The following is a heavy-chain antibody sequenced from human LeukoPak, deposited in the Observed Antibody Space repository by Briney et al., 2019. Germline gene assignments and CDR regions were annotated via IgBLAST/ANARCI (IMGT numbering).Heavy chain of an antibody. V-gene: IGHV3-7*01. CDR2: IKEDGSEE. CDR1: GFTFSSYE. CDR3: ARGENYDFWTTYYTWGHYYYYYYMDV. Sequence: GGSLRLSCAASGFTFSSYEMNWVRQAPGKGLEWVANIKEDGSEEYYVDSVTGRFTVSRDNAKDSLYLQMDSLRAEDTAVYYCARGENYDFWTTYYTWGHYYYYYYMDVWGQGTTVTVSS. D-gene: IGHD3-3*01. J-gene: IGHJ6*03.